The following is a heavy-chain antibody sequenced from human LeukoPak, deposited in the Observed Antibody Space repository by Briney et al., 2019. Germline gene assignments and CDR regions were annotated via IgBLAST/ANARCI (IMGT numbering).Heavy chain of an antibody. J-gene: IGHJ6*03. V-gene: IGHV1-46*01. CDR3: ARSSGYYSSLFYMHV. CDR2: INPSGDPT. CDR1: GYTFPSYH. Sequence: ASVKVSCKASGYTFPSYHISWVRRAPGQGLEWVGIINPSGDPTTYAQKFQGRVTMTSDMSTSTVYMELSSLRSEDTAVYYCARSSGYYSSLFYMHVWGKGTTVTVSS. D-gene: IGHD3-22*01.